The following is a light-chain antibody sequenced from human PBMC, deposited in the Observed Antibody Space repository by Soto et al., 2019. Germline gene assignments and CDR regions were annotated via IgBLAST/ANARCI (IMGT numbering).Light chain of an antibody. J-gene: IGLJ3*02. CDR3: VLYMGSGIWV. CDR2: STN. CDR1: SGSVSNSYY. Sequence: QTVVTQEPSFSVSLGRTVTLTCGLSSGSVSNSYYPSWYQQTPGQAPRTLIYSTNTRSSGVPDRFSGSILGNKAALTITGAQADDESDYYCVLYMGSGIWVFGGGTKLPVL. V-gene: IGLV8-61*01.